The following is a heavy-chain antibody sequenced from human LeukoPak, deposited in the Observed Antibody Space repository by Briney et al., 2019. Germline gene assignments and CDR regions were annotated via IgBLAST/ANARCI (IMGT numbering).Heavy chain of an antibody. J-gene: IGHJ4*02. CDR2: ISYDGSNK. V-gene: IGHV3-30-3*01. Sequence: GGSLRLSCAASGFTFSSYAMHWVRQAPGKGLEWVAVISYDGSNKYYADSVKGRLTISRDNSKNTVYLQMNSLRAEDTAVYHCAKDVLWFGEESGHYFDYWGQGTLVTASS. CDR1: GFTFSSYA. D-gene: IGHD3-10*01. CDR3: AKDVLWFGEESGHYFDY.